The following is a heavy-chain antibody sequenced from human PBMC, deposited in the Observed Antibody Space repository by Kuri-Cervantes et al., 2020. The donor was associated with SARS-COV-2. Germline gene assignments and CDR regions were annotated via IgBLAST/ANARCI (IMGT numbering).Heavy chain of an antibody. CDR1: GYTLTELS. CDR2: FDPEDGET. Sequence: ASVKVSCKVSGYTLTELSMHWVRQAPGKGLEWMGRFDPEDGETIYAQKFQGRVTMTEDTSTDTAYMELSSLRSEDTAVYYCARARQGSSWYPYWFDPWGQGTLVTVSS. CDR3: ARARQGSSWYPYWFDP. J-gene: IGHJ5*02. D-gene: IGHD6-13*01. V-gene: IGHV1-24*01.